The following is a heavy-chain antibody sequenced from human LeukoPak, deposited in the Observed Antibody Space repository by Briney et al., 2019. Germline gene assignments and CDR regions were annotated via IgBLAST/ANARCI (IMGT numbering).Heavy chain of an antibody. Sequence: PSETLSLTCTVSGGSISSGGYYWSWNRQHQGKGLEWLGYIYYNGSTYYNPSLKRRITISVDTSKNQFSLKLSSVTSADTAVYYCARAIEVFLFDSSGPYYFDYWGQGTLVTVSS. CDR2: IYYNGST. J-gene: IGHJ4*02. V-gene: IGHV4-31*03. CDR3: ARAIEVFLFDSSGPYYFDY. D-gene: IGHD3-22*01. CDR1: GGSISSGGYY.